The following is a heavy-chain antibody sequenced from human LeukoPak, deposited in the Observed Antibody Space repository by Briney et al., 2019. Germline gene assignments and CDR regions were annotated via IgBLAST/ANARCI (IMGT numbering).Heavy chain of an antibody. J-gene: IGHJ4*02. CDR2: ISYDGSNK. CDR3: AKDSLPSSSWYNEFDY. CDR1: GFTFSSYG. Sequence: GGSLRLSCAASGFTFSSYGMHWVRKAPGTGLEWVAVISYDGSNKYYADSVKGRFTISRDNSKNTLYLQMNSLRAEDTAVYYCAKDSLPSSSWYNEFDYWGQGTLVTVSS. V-gene: IGHV3-30*18. D-gene: IGHD6-13*01.